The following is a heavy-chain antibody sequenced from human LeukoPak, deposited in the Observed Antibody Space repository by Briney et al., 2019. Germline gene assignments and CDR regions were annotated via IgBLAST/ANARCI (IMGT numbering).Heavy chain of an antibody. D-gene: IGHD2-2*01. V-gene: IGHV3-53*04. CDR2: IYSGGST. J-gene: IGHJ6*02. CDR1: GFTVSSNY. Sequence: QPGGSLRLSCAASGFTVSSNYMSWVRQAPGKGLEWVSVIYSGGSTYYADSVKGRFTISRHNSKDTLYLQMNSLRAEDTAVYYCARVPAANYYYYGMDVWGQGTTVTVSS. CDR3: ARVPAANYYYYGMDV.